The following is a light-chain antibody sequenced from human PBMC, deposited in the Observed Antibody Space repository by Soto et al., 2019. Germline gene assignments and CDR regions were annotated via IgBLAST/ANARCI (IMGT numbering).Light chain of an antibody. V-gene: IGKV3-15*01. CDR1: QSVSSN. Sequence: EIVMTQSPATLSVSPGERATLSCRASQSVSSNLAWYQQKPGQAPRLLIYGASTRATGIPARFSGSGSGTEFTLTISSLRSEDFAVYYCQRYSNWFWTFGQGTKVEIK. CDR3: QRYSNWFWT. CDR2: GAS. J-gene: IGKJ1*01.